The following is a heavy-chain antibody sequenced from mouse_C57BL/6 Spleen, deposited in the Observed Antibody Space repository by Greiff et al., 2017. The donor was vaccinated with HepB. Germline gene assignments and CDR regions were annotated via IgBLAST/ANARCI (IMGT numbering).Heavy chain of an antibody. J-gene: IGHJ4*01. CDR1: GYTFTSYW. CDR2: IHPNSGST. Sequence: QVQLQQPGAELVKPGASVKLSCKASGYTFTSYWMHWVKQRPGHGLEWIGMIHPNSGSTNYNEKFKSKATLTVDKSSSTAYMQLSSLTSEDSAVYYCARLTGHYYAMDYWGQGTSVTVSS. V-gene: IGHV1-64*01. CDR3: ARLTGHYYAMDY. D-gene: IGHD3-1*01.